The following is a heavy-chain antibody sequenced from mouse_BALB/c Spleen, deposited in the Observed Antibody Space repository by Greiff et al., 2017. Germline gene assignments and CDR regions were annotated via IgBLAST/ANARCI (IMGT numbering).Heavy chain of an antibody. Sequence: DVKLVESGGGLVQPGGSLRLSCATSGFTFTDYYMSWVRQPPGKALEWLGFIRNKANGYTTEYSASVKGRFTISRDNSQSILYLQMNTLRAEDSATYYCARDEGLLVFYAMDYWGQGTSVTVSS. CDR3: ARDEGLLVFYAMDY. V-gene: IGHV7-3*02. J-gene: IGHJ4*01. CDR2: IRNKANGYTT. CDR1: GFTFTDYY. D-gene: IGHD1-1*01.